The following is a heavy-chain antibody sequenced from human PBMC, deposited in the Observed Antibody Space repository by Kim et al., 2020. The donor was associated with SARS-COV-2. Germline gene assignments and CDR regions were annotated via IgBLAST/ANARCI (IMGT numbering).Heavy chain of an antibody. D-gene: IGHD3-22*01. J-gene: IGHJ3*02. CDR3: AKTITMIVVADDAFDI. CDR1: GFTFSSYG. Sequence: GGSLRLSCAASGFTFSSYGMHWVRQAPGKGLEWVAVISYDGSNKYYADSVKGRFTISRDNSKNTLYLQMNSLRAEDTAVYYCAKTITMIVVADDAFDIWGQGTMVTVSS. CDR2: ISYDGSNK. V-gene: IGHV3-30*18.